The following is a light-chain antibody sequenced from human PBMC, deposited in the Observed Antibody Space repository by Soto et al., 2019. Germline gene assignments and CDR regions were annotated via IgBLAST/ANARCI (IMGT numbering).Light chain of an antibody. CDR3: QSYDSSLIAYV. J-gene: IGLJ1*01. Sequence: QSVLTQPPSVSGAPGQRVTISCTGSSSNIGARYDVHWYQQLPGTVPKLLIYGNSNRPSGVPDRFSGSNSGTSASLAITGLQAEDEADYYCQSYDSSLIAYVFGTGTKLTVL. CDR2: GNS. CDR1: SSNIGARYD. V-gene: IGLV1-40*01.